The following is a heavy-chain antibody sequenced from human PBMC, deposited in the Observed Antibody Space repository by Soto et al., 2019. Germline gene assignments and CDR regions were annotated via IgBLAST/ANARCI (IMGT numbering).Heavy chain of an antibody. J-gene: IGHJ4*02. D-gene: IGHD6-25*01. Sequence: PSETLSLTCTVSGASITSGNYYWGWIRQPPGKGLQWIGSSSYTGNTYFNPSLRSRVTISVDTSNNQFSLRLTSVTASDTAVYYCARPDSSGWAAPFGSWGQGTLVTVS. CDR2: SSYTGNT. V-gene: IGHV4-39*01. CDR3: ARPDSSGWAAPFGS. CDR1: GASITSGNYY.